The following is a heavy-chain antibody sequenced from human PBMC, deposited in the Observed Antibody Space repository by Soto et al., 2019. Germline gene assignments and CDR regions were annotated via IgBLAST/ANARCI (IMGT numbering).Heavy chain of an antibody. V-gene: IGHV3-33*01. CDR1: GFTFSSYG. D-gene: IGHD3-16*01. CDR3: ARTVGGRGDYYYYYGMDV. CDR2: IWYDGSNK. Sequence: PGGSLRLSCAASGFTFSSYGMHWVRQAPGKGLEWVEVIWYDGSNKYYADSVKGRFTISRDNSKNTLYLQMNSLRAEDTAVYYCARTVGGRGDYYYYYGMDVWGQGTTVTVSS. J-gene: IGHJ6*02.